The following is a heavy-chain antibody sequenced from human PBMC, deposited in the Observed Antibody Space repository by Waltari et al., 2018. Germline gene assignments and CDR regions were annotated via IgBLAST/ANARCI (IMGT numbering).Heavy chain of an antibody. J-gene: IGHJ4*02. CDR3: ASVVRRTKLGY. V-gene: IGHV3-48*03. Sequence: EVQGVEAGGEWVQPGGSVSRSCAGWGLTCGSYEMKWVRQAPGKGLELLSYFSSSASSKYYGDSVKGRFIISRDNAKNSLYLQMNSLRAEDTAVYYCASVVRRTKLGYWGQGTLFTVSS. D-gene: IGHD2-21*01. CDR1: GLTCGSYE. CDR2: FSSSASSK.